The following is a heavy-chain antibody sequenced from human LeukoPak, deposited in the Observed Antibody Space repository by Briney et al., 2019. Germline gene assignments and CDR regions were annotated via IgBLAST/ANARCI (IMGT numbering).Heavy chain of an antibody. J-gene: IGHJ6*02. CDR3: ARDPVLLWFGESQRYYYGMDG. CDR2: ISSSSSYI. V-gene: IGHV3-21*01. Sequence: GGSLRLSCAASGFTFSSYIMNWVRQAPGKGLEWVSSISSSSSYIYYADSVKGRFTISRDNTKNSLYLQMNSLRAEDTAVYYCARDPVLLWFGESQRYYYGMDGWGQGTTVTVSS. D-gene: IGHD3-10*01. CDR1: GFTFSSYI.